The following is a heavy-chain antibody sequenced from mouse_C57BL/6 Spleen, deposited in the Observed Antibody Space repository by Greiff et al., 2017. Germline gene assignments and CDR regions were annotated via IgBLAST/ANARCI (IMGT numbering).Heavy chain of an antibody. Sequence: EVQLQQSGPELVKPGASVKISCKASGYTFTDYYMNWVKQSHGKSLEWIGDINPNNGGTSYNQKFKGKATLTVDKSSSTAYMELRSLTSEYSAVYYCARSGTTVVPYFDYWGQGTTLTVSS. V-gene: IGHV1-26*01. CDR1: GYTFTDYY. CDR3: ARSGTTVVPYFDY. D-gene: IGHD1-1*01. CDR2: INPNNGGT. J-gene: IGHJ2*01.